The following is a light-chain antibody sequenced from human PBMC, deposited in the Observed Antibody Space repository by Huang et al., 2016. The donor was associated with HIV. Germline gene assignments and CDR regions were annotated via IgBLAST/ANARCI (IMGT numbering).Light chain of an antibody. CDR1: QSIGSY. CDR3: QQRNNWPPWT. CDR2: DAS. J-gene: IGKJ1*01. V-gene: IGKV3-11*01. Sequence: EIVLTQSPATLSLSPGEGSTLSCRASQSIGSYLAWDQQRPGQAPRLLSYDASIRATGIPARFSGRGSGTDFTLTISSLEPEDFAVYYCQQRNNWPPWTFGQGTKVELK.